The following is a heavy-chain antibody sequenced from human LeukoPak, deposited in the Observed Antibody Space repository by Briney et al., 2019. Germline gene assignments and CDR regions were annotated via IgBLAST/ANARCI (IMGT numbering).Heavy chain of an antibody. CDR1: GFTFSNYA. D-gene: IGHD2-15*01. CDR2: ISGGGGST. Sequence: PGGSLRLSCAASGFTFSNYAMSWVRQAPGKGLEWVSGISGGGGSTYYPDSVRGRVTISRDNSKNTLYLEINSLRAEDTAVYYCAKDPGYCSGGACYRTEHFQYWGQGTLVTVSS. V-gene: IGHV3-23*01. J-gene: IGHJ1*01. CDR3: AKDPGYCSGGACYRTEHFQY.